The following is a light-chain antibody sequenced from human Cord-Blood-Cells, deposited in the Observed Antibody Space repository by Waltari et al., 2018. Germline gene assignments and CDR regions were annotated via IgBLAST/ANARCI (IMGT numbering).Light chain of an antibody. CDR3: QQSYSTPPVT. V-gene: IGKV1-39*01. CDR1: QSISRY. Sequence: IQMTQSPPSMSASVGDRATITCRASQSISRYLNWYQQKQGKAPKLLIYAASSLQSGVPSRFSGSGSGTDFTLTISRLQPEDLATYYCQQSYSTPPVTFGGGTKVEIK. J-gene: IGKJ4*01. CDR2: AAS.